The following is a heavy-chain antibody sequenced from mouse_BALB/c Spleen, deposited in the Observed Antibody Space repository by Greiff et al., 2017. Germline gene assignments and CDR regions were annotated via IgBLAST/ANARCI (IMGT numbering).Heavy chain of an antibody. Sequence: VMLVESGPGLVAPSQSLSITCTVSGFSLTSYGVHWVRQPPGKGLEWLGVIWAGGSTNYNSALMSRLSISKDNSKSQVFLKMNSLQTDDTAMYYCARGSAYCRYDKYFDVWGAGTTVTVSS. V-gene: IGHV2-9*02. D-gene: IGHD2-14*01. CDR1: GFSLTSYG. CDR3: ARGSAYCRYDKYFDV. J-gene: IGHJ1*01. CDR2: IWAGGST.